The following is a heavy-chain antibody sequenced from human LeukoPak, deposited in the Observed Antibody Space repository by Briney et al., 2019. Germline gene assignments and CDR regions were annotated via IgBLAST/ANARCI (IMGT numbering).Heavy chain of an antibody. V-gene: IGHV1-2*02. Sequence: ASVNVSCKASGYTFTGYYLHWVRQAPGQGREWMGWINPNSGGTNYAQKFQGRVTMTRDTSISTAYMELRRLKSDDTAVYYCARDFRVTAEYNWFDHWGQGTLVTVSS. D-gene: IGHD3-3*01. J-gene: IGHJ5*02. CDR2: INPNSGGT. CDR1: GYTFTGYY. CDR3: ARDFRVTAEYNWFDH.